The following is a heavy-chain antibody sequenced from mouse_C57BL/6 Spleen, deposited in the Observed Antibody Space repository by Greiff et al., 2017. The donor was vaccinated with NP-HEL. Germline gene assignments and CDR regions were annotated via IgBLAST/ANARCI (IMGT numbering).Heavy chain of an antibody. D-gene: IGHD4-1*01. CDR2: ISDGGSYT. V-gene: IGHV5-4*01. CDR1: GFTFSSYA. CDR3: ARDQTGDFDY. J-gene: IGHJ2*01. Sequence: EVKVVESGGGLVKPGGSLKLSCAASGFTFSSYAMSWVRQTPEKRLEWVATISDGGSYTYYPDNVKGRFTISRDNAKNNLYLQMSQLKSEDTAMYYCARDQTGDFDYWGQGTTLTVSS.